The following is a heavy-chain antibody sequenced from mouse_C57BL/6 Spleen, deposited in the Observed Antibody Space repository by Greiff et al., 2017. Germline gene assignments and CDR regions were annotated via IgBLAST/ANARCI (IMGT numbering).Heavy chain of an antibody. Sequence: EVKLMESGEGLVKPGGSLKLSCAASGFTFSSYAMSWVRQTPEKRLEWVAYISSGGDYIYYADTVKGRFTISRDNARNTLYLQMSSLKSEDTAMYYCTRDSSGYPPYAMDYWGQGTSVTVSS. V-gene: IGHV5-9-1*02. CDR2: ISSGGDYI. CDR3: TRDSSGYPPYAMDY. D-gene: IGHD3-2*02. J-gene: IGHJ4*01. CDR1: GFTFSSYA.